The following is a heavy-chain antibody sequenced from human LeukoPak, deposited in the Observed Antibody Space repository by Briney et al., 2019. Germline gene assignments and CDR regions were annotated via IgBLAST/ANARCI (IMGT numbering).Heavy chain of an antibody. V-gene: IGHV3-74*03. Sequence: PGGSLRLSCAASGFTFSSYWMHWVRQAPGKGLVWVSRINSDGSSITYADSVKGRFTISRDNSKNTLYLQMNSLRAEDTAVYYCAKAFTPVVVPAVLWFDPWGQGTLVTVSS. CDR1: GFTFSSYW. CDR3: AKAFTPVVVPAVLWFDP. J-gene: IGHJ5*02. CDR2: INSDGSSI. D-gene: IGHD2-2*01.